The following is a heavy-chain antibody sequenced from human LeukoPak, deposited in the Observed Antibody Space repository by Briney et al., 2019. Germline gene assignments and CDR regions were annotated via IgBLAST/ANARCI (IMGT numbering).Heavy chain of an antibody. D-gene: IGHD4-17*01. J-gene: IGHJ6*02. CDR2: IGTAGDT. Sequence: GGSLRLSCAASGFTFSSYDMHWVRQATGKGLEWVSAIGTAGDTYYPGSVKGLFTISRENAKNSLYLQMNSLRAGDTAVYYCARSEDYGGMDVWGQGTTVTVSS. V-gene: IGHV3-13*01. CDR3: ARSEDYGGMDV. CDR1: GFTFSSYD.